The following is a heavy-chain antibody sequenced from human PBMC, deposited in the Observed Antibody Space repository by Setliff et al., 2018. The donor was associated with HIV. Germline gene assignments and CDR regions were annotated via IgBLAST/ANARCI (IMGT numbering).Heavy chain of an antibody. V-gene: IGHV1-18*04. Sequence: ASVKVSCKVSGYTFTSYGISWVRQAPGQGLEWMGWINVKNGNTNYAQKFQGRVTMTADTSTSTAYMELRSLRSDDTAVYFCAGSYLTPLSMAVAGTWPDYWGQGTLVTVSS. CDR3: AGSYLTPLSMAVAGTWPDY. J-gene: IGHJ4*02. CDR1: GYTFTSYG. CDR2: INVKNGNT. D-gene: IGHD6-19*01.